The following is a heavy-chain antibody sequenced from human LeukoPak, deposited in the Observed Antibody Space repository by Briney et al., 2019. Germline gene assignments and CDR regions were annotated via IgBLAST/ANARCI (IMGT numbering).Heavy chain of an antibody. CDR3: ARRSSGYSGGNNWFDP. V-gene: IGHV4-34*01. Sequence: PSETLSLTCAVYGGSFSGYYWSWIRQPPGKGLEWTGEINHSGSTNYNPSLKSRVTISVDTSKNQFSLKLSSVTAANTAVYYCARRSSGYSGGNNWFDPWGQGTLVTVSS. CDR1: GGSFSGYY. J-gene: IGHJ5*02. D-gene: IGHD3-22*01. CDR2: INHSGST.